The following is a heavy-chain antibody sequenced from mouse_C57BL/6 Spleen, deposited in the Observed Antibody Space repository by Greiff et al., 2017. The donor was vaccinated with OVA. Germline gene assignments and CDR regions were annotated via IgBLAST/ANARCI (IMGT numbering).Heavy chain of an antibody. CDR2: IYPRDGSP. Sequence: QVQLKQSGPELVKPGASVKLSCKASGYTFTSYAINWVKQRPGQGLEWIGWIYPRDGSPKYNEKFKGKATLTVDTSSSTAYMELHSLTSEDSAVYFCAREGWLLRYFDYWGQGTTLTVSS. D-gene: IGHD2-3*01. J-gene: IGHJ2*01. V-gene: IGHV1-85*01. CDR3: AREGWLLRYFDY. CDR1: GYTFTSYA.